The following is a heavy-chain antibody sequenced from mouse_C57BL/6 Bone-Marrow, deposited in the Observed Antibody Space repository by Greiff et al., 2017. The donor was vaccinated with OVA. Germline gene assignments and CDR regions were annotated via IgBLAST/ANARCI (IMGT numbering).Heavy chain of an antibody. CDR1: GYTFTSYW. CDR3: AIYYYDLAY. D-gene: IGHD1-1*01. CDR2: IDPSDSYN. V-gene: IGHV1-69*01. J-gene: IGHJ3*01. Sequence: QVQLQQPGAELVMPGASVKLSCKASGYTFTSYWMHWVKQRPGQGLEWIGEIDPSDSYNNYNQKFKGKSTLTVDKSSSTAYMQLSSLTSEDSSVYYCAIYYYDLAYWGQGTLVTVSA.